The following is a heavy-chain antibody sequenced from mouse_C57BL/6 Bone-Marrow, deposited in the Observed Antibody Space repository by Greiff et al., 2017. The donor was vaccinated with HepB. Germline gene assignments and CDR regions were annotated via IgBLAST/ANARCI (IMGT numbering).Heavy chain of an antibody. CDR2: IYPRSGNT. V-gene: IGHV1-81*01. J-gene: IGHJ1*03. CDR3: ARGNYEYFDV. CDR1: GYTFTSYG. Sequence: QVQLQQSGAELARPGASVKLSCKASGYTFTSYGISWVKQRTGQGLEWIGEIYPRSGNTYYNEKFKGKATITADTSSNTAYLQLSSLTSEDTAVYYCARGNYEYFDVWGTGTTVTVSS. D-gene: IGHD2-1*01.